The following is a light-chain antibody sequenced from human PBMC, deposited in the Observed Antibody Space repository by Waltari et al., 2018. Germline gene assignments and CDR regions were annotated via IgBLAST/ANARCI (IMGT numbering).Light chain of an antibody. V-gene: IGLV1-47*01. CDR3: AAWDDSLSRWL. Sequence: QSVLTQPPSASGTPGQRVTIPCSGRSSNTGSNYEYRYPHVPGAAPKLLIYRNNQRPSGVPDRFSGSKSGTSASLAISGLRSEDEADYYCAAWDDSLSRWLLGGGTKLTVL. CDR1: SSNTGSNY. J-gene: IGLJ3*02. CDR2: RNN.